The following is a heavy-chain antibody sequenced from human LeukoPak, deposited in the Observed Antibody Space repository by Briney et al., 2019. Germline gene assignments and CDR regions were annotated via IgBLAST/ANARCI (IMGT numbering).Heavy chain of an antibody. V-gene: IGHV5-51*01. CDR1: GYRFATLW. Sequence: GESLKISFMGSGYRFATLWSDWVRQVPGKGLEWMGRIQPAIPQTRYNPSFHAKVTLTDDKSINTAFLQWSSLRPSDTAIYYSARRLRTGGFDIWGQGTEVTVSS. CDR3: ARRLRTGGFDI. J-gene: IGHJ3*02. CDR2: IQPAIPQT. D-gene: IGHD1-1*01.